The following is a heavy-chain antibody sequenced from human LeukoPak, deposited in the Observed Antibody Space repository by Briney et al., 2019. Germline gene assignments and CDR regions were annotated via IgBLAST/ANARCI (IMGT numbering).Heavy chain of an antibody. Sequence: GGSLRLSCAASGFSVSSNYMTWVRQAPGKGLEWVSVTYSGGGTYYADSVKGRFTISRDNSKNTLYLQMNSLRAEDTAVYYCARGAGERYFDYWGQGTLVTVSS. V-gene: IGHV3-66*01. CDR2: TYSGGGT. J-gene: IGHJ4*02. CDR3: ARGAGERYFDY. CDR1: GFSVSSNY. D-gene: IGHD3-10*01.